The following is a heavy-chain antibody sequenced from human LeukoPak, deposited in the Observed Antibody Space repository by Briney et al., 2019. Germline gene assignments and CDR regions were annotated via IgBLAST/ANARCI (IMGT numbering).Heavy chain of an antibody. V-gene: IGHV3-20*04. Sequence: GGSLRLSCAASGFTFHDYGMSWVRQAPGKGLESVSGINWNGGSTGYADSVKGRFTISRDNAKNSLYLQMNSLRAEDTALYYCARSNNYHDSSGYSGAFDIWGQGTMVTVSS. CDR3: ARSNNYHDSSGYSGAFDI. CDR2: INWNGGST. D-gene: IGHD3-22*01. CDR1: GFTFHDYG. J-gene: IGHJ3*02.